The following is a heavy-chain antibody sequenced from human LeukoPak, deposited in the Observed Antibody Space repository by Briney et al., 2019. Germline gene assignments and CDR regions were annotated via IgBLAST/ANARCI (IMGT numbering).Heavy chain of an antibody. J-gene: IGHJ4*02. CDR1: GGSISSSSYY. CDR3: ASPGEMATMHVHTY. D-gene: IGHD5-24*01. Sequence: SETLSLTCTVSGGSISSSSYYWGWIRQPPGKGLEWIGSIYYSGSTYYNPSLKSRVTISVDTSKNQFSLKLSSVTAADTAVYYCASPGEMATMHVHTYWGQGTLVTVSS. CDR2: IYYSGST. V-gene: IGHV4-39*07.